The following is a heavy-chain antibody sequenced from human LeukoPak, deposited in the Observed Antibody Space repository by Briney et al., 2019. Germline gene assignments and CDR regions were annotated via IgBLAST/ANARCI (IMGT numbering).Heavy chain of an antibody. V-gene: IGHV1-69*05. J-gene: IGHJ4*02. CDR1: GGTSSSYA. D-gene: IGHD1-14*01. CDR2: IIPIFGTA. Sequence: GASVKVSCKASGGTSSSYAISWVRQAPGQGLEWMGGIIPIFGTANYAQKFQGRVTITTDESTSTAYMELSSLRSEDTAVYYCARGSPAEYYFDYWGQGTLVTVSS. CDR3: ARGSPAEYYFDY.